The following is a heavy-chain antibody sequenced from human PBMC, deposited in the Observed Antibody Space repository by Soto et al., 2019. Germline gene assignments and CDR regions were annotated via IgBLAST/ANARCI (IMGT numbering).Heavy chain of an antibody. J-gene: IGHJ4*02. Sequence: KQSQTLSLTCAISGDSVSRNSATWDWIRQSPSRGLEWLGRTYYRSKWYTDYAESVKTRIIINPDTSKNQFSLQLNSVTPEDTAVYYCGRNNLWLGHSFFDFWGQGNLVTVSS. CDR1: GDSVSRNSAT. D-gene: IGHD3-10*01. V-gene: IGHV6-1*01. CDR3: GRNNLWLGHSFFDF. CDR2: TYYRSKWYT.